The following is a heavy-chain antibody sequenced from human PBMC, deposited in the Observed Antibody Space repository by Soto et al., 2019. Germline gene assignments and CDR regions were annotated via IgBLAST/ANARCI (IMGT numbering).Heavy chain of an antibody. CDR3: STDGPDGRAY. V-gene: IGHV3-15*01. Sequence: EVPLVESGGGLVMPGGSLRLSCAASGFTFTNAWMSWVRQAPGKGLEWVARIKSKTDGGTTDYATPVKGRFTISRDDTKNTLYRQMTSLKIEDTAVYDCSTDGPDGRAYWGQGTQVTVSS. CDR1: GFTFTNAW. J-gene: IGHJ4*02. CDR2: IKSKTDGGTT.